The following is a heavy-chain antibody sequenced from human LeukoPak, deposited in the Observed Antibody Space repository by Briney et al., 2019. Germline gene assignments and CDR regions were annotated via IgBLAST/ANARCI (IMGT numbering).Heavy chain of an antibody. CDR1: GFTFSSYE. Sequence: LLGGSLRLSCAASGFTFSSYEMNWVRQAPGEGLEWVANIKQGGSEKYYVDSVKGRFTISRDNAKNSLYLQMNSLRAEDTAVYYCAREGTNKGGFDYWGQGTLVTASS. V-gene: IGHV3-7*03. J-gene: IGHJ4*02. D-gene: IGHD2-8*01. CDR2: IKQGGSEK. CDR3: AREGTNKGGFDY.